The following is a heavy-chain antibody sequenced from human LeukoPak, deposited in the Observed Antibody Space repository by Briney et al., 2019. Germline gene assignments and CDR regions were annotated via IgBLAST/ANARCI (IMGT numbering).Heavy chain of an antibody. CDR2: INPNSGGT. V-gene: IGHV1-2*02. D-gene: IGHD1-26*01. J-gene: IGHJ4*02. CDR3: ARDLRVGAGVFLGC. CDR1: GYTFTGYY. Sequence: ASVNVSCKASGYTFTGYYMHWVRQAPGQGLEWMGLINPNSGGTNYAQKFQGRVTMTRDTSISTAYMELSRLRYDDTAVYYCARDLRVGAGVFLGCWGQGTLVTVSS.